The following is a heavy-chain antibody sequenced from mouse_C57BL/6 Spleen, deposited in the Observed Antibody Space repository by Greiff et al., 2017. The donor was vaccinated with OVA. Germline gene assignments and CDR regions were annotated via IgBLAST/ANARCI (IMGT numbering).Heavy chain of an antibody. Sequence: QVQLQQSGAELVRPGTSVKVSCKASGYAFTNYLIEWVKQRPGQGLAWIGVIYPGGGGTNYNEKFKGTATLTADKYSSTAYMQLSSLTSEDSAVDYCARSTAEEATIDYWGQGTTLTVSS. CDR3: ARSTAEEATIDY. J-gene: IGHJ2*01. D-gene: IGHD3-1*01. CDR2: IYPGGGGT. CDR1: GYAFTNYL. V-gene: IGHV1-54*01.